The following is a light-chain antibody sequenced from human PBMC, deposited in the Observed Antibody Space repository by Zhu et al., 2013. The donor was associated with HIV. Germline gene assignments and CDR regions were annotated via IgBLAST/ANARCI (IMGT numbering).Light chain of an antibody. J-gene: IGKJ4*01. V-gene: IGKV3-15*01. CDR2: GAS. CDR1: QNIGSN. CDR3: QQYNNWPPLT. Sequence: EILMTQSPAILSVSPGDRATLSCRASQNIGSNLAWYQQKRGQAPRLLIYGASTRATDIPGRFSGSGSGTDFTLTITSLQSEDFAIYYCQQYNNWPPLTFGGGTKVEIK.